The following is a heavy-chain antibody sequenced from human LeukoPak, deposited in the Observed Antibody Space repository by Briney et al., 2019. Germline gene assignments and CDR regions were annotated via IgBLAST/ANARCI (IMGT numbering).Heavy chain of an antibody. V-gene: IGHV3-30*02. D-gene: IGHD5-24*01. J-gene: IGHJ4*02. CDR2: IRYDGSNK. Sequence: GGSLRLSCAASGFTFSSYGMHWVRQAPGKGLEWVAFIRYDGSNKYYADSVKGRFTISRDNSKNTLYLQMNGLRAEDTAVYYCAKDRFWLPVEMATILDYWGQGTLVTVSS. CDR1: GFTFSSYG. CDR3: AKDRFWLPVEMATILDY.